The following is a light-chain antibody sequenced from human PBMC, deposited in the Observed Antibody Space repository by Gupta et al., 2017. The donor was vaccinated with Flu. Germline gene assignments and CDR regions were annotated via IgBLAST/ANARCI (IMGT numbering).Light chain of an antibody. J-gene: IGLJ3*02. CDR3: AAWDDSLSGGV. V-gene: IGLV1-47*01. CDR2: RNN. CDR1: SSNIGSNY. Sequence: QSVLTQPPSASGTPGQRVTISCSGSSSNIGSNYVYWYQQLPGTAPKLLSDRNNQRPSGVPDRFSGSKSGTSASLAISGLRSEDEADYYCAAWDDSLSGGVFGGGTKLTVL.